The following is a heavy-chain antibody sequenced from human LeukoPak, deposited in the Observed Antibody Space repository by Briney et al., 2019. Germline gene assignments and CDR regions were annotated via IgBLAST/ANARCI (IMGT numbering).Heavy chain of an antibody. CDR1: GGSISSSSYY. CDR2: IYYSGST. V-gene: IGHV4-39*01. Sequence: SETLSLTCTVSGGSISSSSYYWGWIRRPPGKGLEWIGSIYYSGSTYYNPSLKSRVTISVDTSKNQFSLKLSSVTAADTAVYYCARQPGRGSHAFDIWGQGTMVTVSS. CDR3: ARQPGRGSHAFDI. D-gene: IGHD3-10*01. J-gene: IGHJ3*02.